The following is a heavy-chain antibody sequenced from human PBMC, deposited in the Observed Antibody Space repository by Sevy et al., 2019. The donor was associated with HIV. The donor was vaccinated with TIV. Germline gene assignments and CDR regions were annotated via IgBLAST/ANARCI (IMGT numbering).Heavy chain of an antibody. CDR2: ISSSSSYI. CDR3: ARDEGYDSTCYYYDRYFDY. Sequence: GGSLRLSCAASGFTFSSYSMNWVRQAPGKGLEWVSSISSSSSYIYYADSVKGRFTISRDNAKNSLYLQMNSLRAEDTAVYYCARDEGYDSTCYYYDRYFDYWGQGTLVTVSS. J-gene: IGHJ4*02. CDR1: GFTFSSYS. D-gene: IGHD3-22*01. V-gene: IGHV3-21*01.